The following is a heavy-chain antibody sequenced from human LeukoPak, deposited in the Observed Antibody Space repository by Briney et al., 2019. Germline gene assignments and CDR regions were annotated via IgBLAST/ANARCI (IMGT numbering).Heavy chain of an antibody. J-gene: IGHJ4*02. CDR3: ARGSESPLYYFDY. CDR1: GGSISSGGYY. CDR2: IYYSGST. V-gene: IGHV4-31*03. Sequence: PSETLSLTCTVSGGSISSGGYYWSWIRQHPGKGLEWIGYIYYSGSTYYNPSLKSRVTISVDTSKNQFSLKLSSVTAADTAVYYCARGSESPLYYFDYWGQGTLVTVSS. D-gene: IGHD6-25*01.